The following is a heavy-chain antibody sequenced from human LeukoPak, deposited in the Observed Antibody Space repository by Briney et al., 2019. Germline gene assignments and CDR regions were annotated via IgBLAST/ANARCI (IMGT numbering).Heavy chain of an antibody. Sequence: PGGSLRLSCAASGFTFSNAWMSWVRQAPRKGLEWVGRIKSKTGGGTTDYAAPVKGRFTISRDDSKNTLYLQMNSLKTEDTAVYYCTTQYYYDSSGYWEGWGQGTLVTVSS. CDR3: TTQYYYDSSGYWEG. CDR1: GFTFSNAW. V-gene: IGHV3-15*01. D-gene: IGHD3-22*01. J-gene: IGHJ4*02. CDR2: IKSKTGGGTT.